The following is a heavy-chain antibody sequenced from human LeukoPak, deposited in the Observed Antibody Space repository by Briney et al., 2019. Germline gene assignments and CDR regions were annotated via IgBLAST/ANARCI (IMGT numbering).Heavy chain of an antibody. CDR3: ARDGNGDYLDY. CDR2: IWYDGSNK. V-gene: IGHV3-33*01. D-gene: IGHD1-1*01. Sequence: GGSLRLSCAASGFTFSSYGMHWVRLAPGKGLEWVAVIWYDGSNKYYADSVKGRFTISRDNSKNTLYLQMNSLRAEDTAVYYCARDGNGDYLDYWGQGTLVTVSS. J-gene: IGHJ4*02. CDR1: GFTFSSYG.